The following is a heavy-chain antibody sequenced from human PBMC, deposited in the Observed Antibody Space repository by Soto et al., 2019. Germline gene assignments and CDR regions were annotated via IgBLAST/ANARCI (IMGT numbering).Heavy chain of an antibody. CDR3: ATGGPYGSGTNYYYMDV. CDR1: GYTLTELS. D-gene: IGHD3-10*01. V-gene: IGHV1-24*01. CDR2: YDPEDGET. J-gene: IGHJ6*03. Sequence: GASVKVSCKVSGYTLTELSMHWVRQAPGKGLEWMGGYDPEDGETIYAQKFQGRVTMTEDTSTDTAYMELSSLRSEDTAVYYCATGGPYGSGTNYYYMDVWGKGTTVTAP.